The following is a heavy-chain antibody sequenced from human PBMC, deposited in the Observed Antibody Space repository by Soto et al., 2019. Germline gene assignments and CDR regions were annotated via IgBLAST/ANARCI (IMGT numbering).Heavy chain of an antibody. CDR3: ARGDYDFWSGYTADAFDI. CDR2: ISAYNGNT. V-gene: IGHV1-18*01. J-gene: IGHJ3*02. Sequence: SVKVSCKASGYTFTSYGISWVRQAPGQGLEWMGWISAYNGNTNYAQKLQGRVTMTTDTSTSTAYMELRSLRSDDTAVYYCARGDYDFWSGYTADAFDIWGQGTMVTVS. D-gene: IGHD3-3*01. CDR1: GYTFTSYG.